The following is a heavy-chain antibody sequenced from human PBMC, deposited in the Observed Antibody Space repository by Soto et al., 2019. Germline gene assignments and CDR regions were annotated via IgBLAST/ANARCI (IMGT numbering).Heavy chain of an antibody. CDR3: TTPSINYDILTDYFYY. CDR1: GFTFSGSA. J-gene: IGHJ4*02. V-gene: IGHV3-73*02. Sequence: EVQLVESGGGLVQPGGSLKLSCAASGFTFSGSAMHWVRQAPGKGLEWVGRIRSKANSDATVYAASVKGRFTISRDDSKNTAYLQMNSLKTEDTAVYYCTTPSINYDILTDYFYYWGQGSLVTVSS. D-gene: IGHD3-9*01. CDR2: IRSKANSDAT.